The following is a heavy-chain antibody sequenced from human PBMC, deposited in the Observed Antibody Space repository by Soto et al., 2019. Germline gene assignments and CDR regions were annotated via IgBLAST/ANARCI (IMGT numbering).Heavy chain of an antibody. J-gene: IGHJ4*02. CDR1: GYSFTNYW. Sequence: GESLKISCKASGYSFTNYWIGWVRQMPGKGLELMGIIYPGDSDTRYSPSFQGQVTISADKSISTTYLQWSSLKASDTAMYYCARHGKTMKKLIDYWGQGTLVTVSS. V-gene: IGHV5-51*01. CDR3: ARHGKTMKKLIDY. D-gene: IGHD2-15*01. CDR2: IYPGDSDT.